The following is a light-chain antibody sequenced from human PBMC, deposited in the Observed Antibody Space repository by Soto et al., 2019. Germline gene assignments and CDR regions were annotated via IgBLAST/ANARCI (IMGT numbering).Light chain of an antibody. V-gene: IGKV3-20*01. CDR2: GAS. CDR1: QSVSNNY. J-gene: IGKJ1*01. CDR3: QQYGSSGT. Sequence: EIVFTQSPGTVSLSPGERATLSCRASQSVSNNYLAWYQQKPGQAPRLLIYGASNRATGIPDRFSGSGSGTDFTLTISRLESEDFAVYYCQQYGSSGTFGQGTKV.